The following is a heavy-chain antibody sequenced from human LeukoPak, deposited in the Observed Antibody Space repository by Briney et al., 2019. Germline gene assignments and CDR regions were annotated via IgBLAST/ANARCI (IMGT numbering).Heavy chain of an antibody. CDR2: IYSGGST. Sequence: GGSLRLSCAASGSTVSSNYMSWVRQAPGKGLEWVSVIYSGGSTYYADSVKGRFTISRDNSKNTLYLQMNSLRAEDTAVYYCARELWLSPRYYYYYMDVWGKGTTVTVSS. V-gene: IGHV3-66*02. D-gene: IGHD6-19*01. CDR1: GSTVSSNY. J-gene: IGHJ6*03. CDR3: ARELWLSPRYYYYYMDV.